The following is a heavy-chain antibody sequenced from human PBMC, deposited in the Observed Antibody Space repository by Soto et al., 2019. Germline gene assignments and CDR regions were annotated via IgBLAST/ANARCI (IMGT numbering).Heavy chain of an antibody. Sequence: EVQLVESGGGLVQPGGSLRLSCAASGFTFSSYDMHWVRQATGKGLEWVSAIGTAGDTYYPGSVKGRFTISRENAKNSLYLQMNSLRAEDTAVYYWARGLPSVTTIYWYLGLLGRGPLVTVSS. CDR3: ARGLPSVTTIYWYLGL. D-gene: IGHD4-17*01. J-gene: IGHJ2*01. CDR2: IGTAGDT. CDR1: GFTFSSYD. V-gene: IGHV3-13*01.